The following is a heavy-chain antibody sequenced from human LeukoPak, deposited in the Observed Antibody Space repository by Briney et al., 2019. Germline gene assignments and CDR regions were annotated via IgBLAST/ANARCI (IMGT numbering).Heavy chain of an antibody. V-gene: IGHV3-23*05. Sequence: GGSLRLSCAASGFTFSSYAMNWVRQAPGKGLEWVSAIDSGSTTYYADSVKGRFTISRDNSKNTLYLQMNSLRAEDTAVYYCAKKGAVGIAAAAFDYWGQGTLVTVSS. CDR1: GFTFSSYA. D-gene: IGHD6-13*01. CDR2: IDSGSTT. CDR3: AKKGAVGIAAAAFDY. J-gene: IGHJ4*02.